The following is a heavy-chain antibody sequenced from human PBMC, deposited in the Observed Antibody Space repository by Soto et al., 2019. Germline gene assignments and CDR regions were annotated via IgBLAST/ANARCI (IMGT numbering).Heavy chain of an antibody. V-gene: IGHV4-39*01. CDR1: GGSISSVNYY. D-gene: IGHD4-17*01. Sequence: QLQLQESGPGLVKPSETLSLTCAVSGGSISSVNYYWGWIRQPPGKGLEWIGNIFYRGTTYYNPSHSTQPTMSIETSSTQFSLKLPSVTAADTAVYFCARQDTCDYGDYRGRFDPWGQGTLVTVSS. CDR3: ARQDTCDYGDYRGRFDP. CDR2: IFYRGTT. J-gene: IGHJ5*02.